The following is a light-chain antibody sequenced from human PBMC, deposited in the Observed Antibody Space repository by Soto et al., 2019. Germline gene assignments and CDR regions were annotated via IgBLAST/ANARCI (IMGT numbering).Light chain of an antibody. V-gene: IGLV2-14*01. J-gene: IGLJ2*01. CDR1: SSDVGGYNY. CDR3: SSFRSSSTPGWI. Sequence: ALTQPASVSGSPGQSITISCTGTSSDVGGYNYVSWYQQHPGKAPKLMIYEVTNRPSGVSNRFSGSKSGNTASLTISGLQAEDEADYYCSSFRSSSTPGWIFGGGTKVTVL. CDR2: EVT.